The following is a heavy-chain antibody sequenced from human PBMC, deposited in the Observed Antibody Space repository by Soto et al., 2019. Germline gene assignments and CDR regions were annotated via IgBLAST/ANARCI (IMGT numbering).Heavy chain of an antibody. CDR3: ARPAQDIVPTALAD. D-gene: IGHD5-12*01. Sequence: SVKVSFKASRGPFSSYAISLVRQAPGQGLEWMGGIIPIFRTANYAQKSQGRVTMTADESPSTAYIELSSLRSEDTAVYYCARPAQDIVPTALADWGQGTMVTVSS. CDR2: IIPIFRTA. J-gene: IGHJ4*02. CDR1: RGPFSSYA. V-gene: IGHV1-69*13.